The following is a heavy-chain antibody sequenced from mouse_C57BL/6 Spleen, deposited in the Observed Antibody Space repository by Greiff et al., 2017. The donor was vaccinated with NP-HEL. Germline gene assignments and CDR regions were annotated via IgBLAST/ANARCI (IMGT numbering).Heavy chain of an antibody. D-gene: IGHD1-1*01. CDR1: GYTFTSYW. CDR3: ARRTTVVASYAMDY. CDR2: IDPSDSYT. V-gene: IGHV1-59*01. J-gene: IGHJ4*01. Sequence: QVQLQQPGAELVRPGTSVKLSCKASGYTFTSYWMHWVKQRPGQGLEWIGVIDPSDSYTNYNQKFKGKATLTVDTSSSTAYMQLSSLTSEDSAVYYCARRTTVVASYAMDYWGQGTSVTVSS.